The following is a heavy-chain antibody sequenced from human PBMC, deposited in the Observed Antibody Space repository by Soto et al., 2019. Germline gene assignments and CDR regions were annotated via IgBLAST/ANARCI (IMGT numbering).Heavy chain of an antibody. CDR3: ERGITGTTFDY. D-gene: IGHD1-20*01. J-gene: IGHJ4*02. Sequence: GGSLRLSCTPSGFIVSHNYMSWVRQAPGTGLEWVSVIYSSGTTYYADSVKGRFTISRDDSKNTLYLQMNSLRAEDTAVYYCERGITGTTFDYWGEGTLVTVSS. V-gene: IGHV3-53*01. CDR2: IYSSGTT. CDR1: GFIVSHNY.